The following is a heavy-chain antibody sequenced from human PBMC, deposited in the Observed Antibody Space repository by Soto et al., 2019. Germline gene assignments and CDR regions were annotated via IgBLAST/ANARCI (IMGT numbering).Heavy chain of an antibody. CDR3: TRGKDYWWGDY. D-gene: IGHD2-15*01. CDR2: IYQTGST. J-gene: IGHJ4*02. CDR1: GESSSEYY. V-gene: IGHV4-34*01. Sequence: QVQLQQWGAGLLKPSETLSLTCAVSGESSSEYYWSWIRQPPGKGLEFIGEIYQTGSTKYNPSLESRVTISIGTSKNQFTLKLNSVTAAGTAVYYCTRGKDYWWGDYWGQGTLVTVSS.